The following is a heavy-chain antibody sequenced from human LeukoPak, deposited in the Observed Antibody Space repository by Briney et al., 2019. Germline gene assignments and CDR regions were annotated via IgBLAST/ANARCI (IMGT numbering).Heavy chain of an antibody. J-gene: IGHJ5*02. D-gene: IGHD3-10*01. Sequence: GGSLRLSCAASGFTFSDYSMNWVRQAPGKGLEWVSYISSGSSTIYYADSVKGRFTISRDNSKNTLYLQMNSLRAEDTAVYYCAKDYFGGTHGSGGLCWFDPWGQGTLVTVSS. V-gene: IGHV3-48*01. CDR1: GFTFSDYS. CDR3: AKDYFGGTHGSGGLCWFDP. CDR2: ISSGSSTI.